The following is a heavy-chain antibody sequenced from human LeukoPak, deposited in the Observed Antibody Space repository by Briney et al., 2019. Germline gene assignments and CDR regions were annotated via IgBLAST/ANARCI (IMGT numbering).Heavy chain of an antibody. D-gene: IGHD4-17*01. CDR1: GFTFSNAW. CDR3: TTKSTVTTAADAFDI. J-gene: IGHJ3*02. Sequence: GGSLRLSCAASGFTFSNAWMSWVRQAPGKGLEWVGRIKSKTDGGTTDYAAPVKGRFTISRDDSKNTLYLQMNSLKTEDTAVYYCTTKSTVTTAADAFDIWGQGTMVTVSS. CDR2: IKSKTDGGTT. V-gene: IGHV3-15*01.